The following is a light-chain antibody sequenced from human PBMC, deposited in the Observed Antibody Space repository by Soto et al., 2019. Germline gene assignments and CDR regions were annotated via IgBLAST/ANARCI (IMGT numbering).Light chain of an antibody. CDR1: QTVRNNY. J-gene: IGKJ4*01. CDR3: QQFSSYPLT. CDR2: DAS. Sequence: EIVMTQSPAPLSVSPGERATLSCRSSQTVRNNYLAWYQQKPGQAPRLLIYDASSRATGIPDRFSGGGSGTDCTLTISRLEPEDFAVYYCQQFSSYPLTFGGGTKVDIK. V-gene: IGKV3-20*01.